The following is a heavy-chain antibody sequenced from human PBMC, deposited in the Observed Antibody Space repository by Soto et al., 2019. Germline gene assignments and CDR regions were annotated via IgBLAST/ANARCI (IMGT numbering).Heavy chain of an antibody. CDR2: ISPNRDYI. Sequence: EVPLVESGGGLVKPGGSLRLSCAASGFVFSSYSMNWVRQAPGKGLELVSTISPNRDYIYYGDSVKGRVSISRDNAKNSLFLQMNSLRGEDTAVYYWARPRANRGCDVIDHWGQGTLVTVSS. V-gene: IGHV3-21*01. J-gene: IGHJ4*02. D-gene: IGHD5-12*01. CDR3: ARPRANRGCDVIDH. CDR1: GFVFSSYS.